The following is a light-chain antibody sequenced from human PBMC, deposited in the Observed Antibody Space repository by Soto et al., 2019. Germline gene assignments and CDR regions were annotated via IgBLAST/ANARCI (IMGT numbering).Light chain of an antibody. J-gene: IGKJ4*01. CDR1: QDISDY. CDR3: QQLNSYPLT. Sequence: DIQLTQSPSFLSASVGDIVTITCLASQDISDYLSWYQQRPGKAPKLLIYAASTLQSGVPSRFSGSGSGTEFTLTISSLQPEDFATYSCQQLNSYPLTFGGGTKVDIK. V-gene: IGKV1-9*01. CDR2: AAS.